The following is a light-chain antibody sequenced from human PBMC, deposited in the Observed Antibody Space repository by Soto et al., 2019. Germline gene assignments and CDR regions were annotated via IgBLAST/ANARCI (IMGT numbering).Light chain of an antibody. Sequence: QSVLTQPPSVSGAPGQRVTISCTGSSSNIGAGYDVHWYQQLPGPAPKLLIYGXXNRXXXXXXXFSGSKSGTSASLAITGLQAEDEADYYCQSYDSSLSGSVFGTGTKVTVL. CDR2: GXX. V-gene: IGLV1-40*01. J-gene: IGLJ1*01. CDR1: SSNIGAGYD. CDR3: QSYDSSLSGSV.